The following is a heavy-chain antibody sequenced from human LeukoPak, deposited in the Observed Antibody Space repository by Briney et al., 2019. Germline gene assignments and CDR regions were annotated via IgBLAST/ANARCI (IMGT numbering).Heavy chain of an antibody. CDR2: IIPIVGTA. D-gene: IGHD4-17*01. CDR1: GGTFSSYA. V-gene: IGHV1-69*13. CDR3: ARAGGGDYPSYYYYYYMDV. Sequence: ASVKVSCKASGGTFSSYAISWVRQAPGQGLEWTGGIIPIVGTANYAQKFQGRVTITADESTSTAYMELSSLSSEDTAVYYCARAGGGDYPSYYYYYYMDVWGKGTTVTISS. J-gene: IGHJ6*03.